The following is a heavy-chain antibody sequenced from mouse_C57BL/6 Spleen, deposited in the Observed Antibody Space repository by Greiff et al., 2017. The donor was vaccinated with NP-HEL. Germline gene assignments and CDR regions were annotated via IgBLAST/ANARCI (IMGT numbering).Heavy chain of an antibody. V-gene: IGHV5-4*01. CDR3: ARDREAY. J-gene: IGHJ3*01. CDR2: ISDGGSYT. D-gene: IGHD3-3*01. CDR1: GFTFSSYA. Sequence: EVQGVESGGGLVKPGGSLKLSCAASGFTFSSYAMSWVRQTPEKRLEWVATISDGGSYTYYPDNVKGRFTISRDNAKNNLYLQMSHLKSEDTAMYYCARDREAYWGQGTLVTVSA.